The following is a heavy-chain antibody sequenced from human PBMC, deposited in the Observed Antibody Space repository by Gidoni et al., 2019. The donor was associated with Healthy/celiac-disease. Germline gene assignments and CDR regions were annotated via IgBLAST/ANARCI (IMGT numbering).Heavy chain of an antibody. V-gene: IGHV3-23*01. CDR3: AKEEGRYCSSTSCYTGTYYYYYGMDV. CDR2: ISGSGGST. J-gene: IGHJ6*02. Sequence: EVQLLESGGGLVQPGGSLRLSCAASGFTFSSYAMSWVRQAPGKGLEWVSAISGSGGSTYYADSVKGRFTISRDNSKNTLYLQMNSLRAEDTAVYYCAKEEGRYCSSTSCYTGTYYYYYGMDVWGQGTTVTVSS. D-gene: IGHD2-2*02. CDR1: GFTFSSYA.